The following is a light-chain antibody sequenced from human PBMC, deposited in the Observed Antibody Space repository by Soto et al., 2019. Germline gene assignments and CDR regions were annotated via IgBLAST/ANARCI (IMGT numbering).Light chain of an antibody. Sequence: EIVLTQSPVTLSLSPGQIATLSCRASQSVSRFLAWYQQKPGQAPRLLIYDASNRATGIAARFSGSGSWTVFTLSISGLRPEDFAVYCCQQCTIWPWTFGQGPKVEIK. J-gene: IGKJ1*01. CDR2: DAS. V-gene: IGKV3-11*01. CDR3: QQCTIWPWT. CDR1: QSVSRF.